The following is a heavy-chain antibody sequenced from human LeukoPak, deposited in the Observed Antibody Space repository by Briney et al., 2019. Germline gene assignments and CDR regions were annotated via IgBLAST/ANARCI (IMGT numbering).Heavy chain of an antibody. V-gene: IGHV4-59*01. J-gene: IGHJ3*02. CDR1: GVSFSSYY. CDR3: AREGVYDAFDI. Sequence: SETLSLTCTVSGVSFSSYYWSWIRQPPGKGLEWIGYIYYTGSTNYNPSLKSRVTVSVDTSKNQFSLKLSSVTAADTAVYYCAREGVYDAFDIWGQGTMVTVSS. D-gene: IGHD6-13*01. CDR2: IYYTGST.